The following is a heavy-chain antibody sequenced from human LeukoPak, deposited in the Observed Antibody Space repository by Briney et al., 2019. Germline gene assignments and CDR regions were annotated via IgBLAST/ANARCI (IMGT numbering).Heavy chain of an antibody. CDR2: ISGGGGGT. CDR1: GFTFSSYA. Sequence: PGGSLRLSCAASGFTFSSYAMSWVRQAPGKGLEWVSGISGGGGGTYYADSVKGRFTISRDNSKNTLYLQMNSLRAEDTAVYYCANLDSGVSWYVDYWGQGTLVTVSS. D-gene: IGHD6-25*01. CDR3: ANLDSGVSWYVDY. J-gene: IGHJ4*02. V-gene: IGHV3-23*01.